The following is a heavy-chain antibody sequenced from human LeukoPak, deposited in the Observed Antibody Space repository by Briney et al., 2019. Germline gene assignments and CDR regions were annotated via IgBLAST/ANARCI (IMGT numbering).Heavy chain of an antibody. D-gene: IGHD4-11*01. J-gene: IGHJ6*03. CDR2: IYTSGST. V-gene: IGHV4-4*07. CDR1: GGSISSYY. Sequence: PSESLSLTCTVSGGSISSYYWGWIRQPAGKGLEWIGRIYTSGSTNYNPSLKSRVTISVDTSKNQFSLKLSSVTAADTAVHYCARDRYDYSNYYYYYYMDVWGKGTTVTVSS. CDR3: ARDRYDYSNYYYYYYMDV.